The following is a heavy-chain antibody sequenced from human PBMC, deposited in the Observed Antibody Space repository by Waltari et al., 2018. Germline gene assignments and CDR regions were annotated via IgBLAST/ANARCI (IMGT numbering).Heavy chain of an antibody. V-gene: IGHV3-53*02. D-gene: IGHD2-21*02. Sequence: EVQLVETGGGLIQPGGSLRLSCAASGFTVSSNYMSWVRQAPGKGLEWVSVIYSGGSKDSADPGKGRFTSARDNSKNTLYLQMNSLRAEDTAVYYCARADCDYLYFDLWGLGTLVTVSS. J-gene: IGHJ2*01. CDR1: GFTVSSNY. CDR2: IYSGGSK. CDR3: ARADCDYLYFDL.